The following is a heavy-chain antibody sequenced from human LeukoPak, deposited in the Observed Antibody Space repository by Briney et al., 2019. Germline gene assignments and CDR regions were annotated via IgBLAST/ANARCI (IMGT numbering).Heavy chain of an antibody. J-gene: IGHJ4*02. Sequence: PGGSLRLSCAASGFTFSSYWMGWVRQAPGKGLEWVANIKEDGSNLYYLDSVKGRFTISGDNAKNSLHLQMNSLRAEDTAVYFCARVICDYVWGSYRCHFDYWGQGTLVSVSS. D-gene: IGHD3-16*02. CDR1: GFTFSSYW. V-gene: IGHV3-7*01. CDR3: ARVICDYVWGSYRCHFDY. CDR2: IKEDGSNL.